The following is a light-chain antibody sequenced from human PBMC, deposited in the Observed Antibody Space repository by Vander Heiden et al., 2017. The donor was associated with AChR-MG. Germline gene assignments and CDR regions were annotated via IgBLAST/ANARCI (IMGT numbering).Light chain of an antibody. CDR3: QQGDCTPHT. CDR2: AAS. V-gene: IGKV1-39*01. CDR1: QDSSCY. J-gene: IGKJ4*01. Sequence: DSQISHPPSSLSASVGDRDTITCRASQDSSCYLKWHQQPAGTAPKLLNYAASSLKSGLQSRFSSSGCGTDFTITISRVQPEDFATYYYQQGDCTPHTFGGGTKVEIK.